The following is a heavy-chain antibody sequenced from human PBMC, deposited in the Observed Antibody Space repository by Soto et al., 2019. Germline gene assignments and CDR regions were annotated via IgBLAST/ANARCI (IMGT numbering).Heavy chain of an antibody. V-gene: IGHV1-69*06. D-gene: IGHD6-13*01. CDR1: GGTFSSYA. CDR2: IIPIFGTA. J-gene: IGHJ5*02. CDR3: ASGPDLYSSSWYGSYNWFDP. Sequence: AASVKVSCKASGGTFSSYAISWVRQAPGQGLEWMGGIIPIFGTANYAQKFQGRVTITADKSTSTAYMELSSLRSEDTAVYYCASGPDLYSSSWYGSYNWFDPWGQGTLVTVSS.